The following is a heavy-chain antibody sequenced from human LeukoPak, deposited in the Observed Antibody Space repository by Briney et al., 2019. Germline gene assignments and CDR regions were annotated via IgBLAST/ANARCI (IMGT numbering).Heavy chain of an antibody. CDR1: GGSISSSSYY. CDR2: LYYSGST. J-gene: IGHJ4*02. V-gene: IGHV4-39*07. D-gene: IGHD3-22*01. CDR3: VRSNSYDGSGSWGYFDY. Sequence: PSETLSLTCTVSGGSISSSSYYWGWIRQPPGKGLEWIGSLYYSGSTYYNPSLKSRVSISVDTSKNQFSLKLSSVAAADTAVYYCVRSNSYDGSGSWGYFDYWGQGTLVTVSS.